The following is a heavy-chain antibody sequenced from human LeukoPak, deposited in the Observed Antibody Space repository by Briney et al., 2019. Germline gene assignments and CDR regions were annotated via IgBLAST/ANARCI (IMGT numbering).Heavy chain of an antibody. CDR2: ISAYNGNT. Sequence: PGASVKVSCKASGYTFTSYGISWVRQAPGQGLEWMGWISAYNGNTNYAQKLQGRVTMTTDTSTSTAYMELRSLRSDDTAVYYCARGMGFYYYDSSGYSAFDIWGQGTMVTVSS. D-gene: IGHD3-22*01. CDR3: ARGMGFYYYDSSGYSAFDI. J-gene: IGHJ3*02. V-gene: IGHV1-18*01. CDR1: GYTFTSYG.